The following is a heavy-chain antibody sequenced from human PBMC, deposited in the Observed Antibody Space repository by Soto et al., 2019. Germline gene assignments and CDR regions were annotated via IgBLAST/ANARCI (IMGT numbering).Heavy chain of an antibody. CDR1: GGSISSGGYY. CDR3: ARSKVELGAPSAFDI. CDR2: IYYSGST. J-gene: IGHJ3*02. Sequence: PSETLSLTCTVSGGSISSGGYYWSWIRQHPRKGMEWIGYIYYSGSTYYNPSLKSRVTISVDTSKNQFSLKLSSVTAADTAVYYCARSKVELGAPSAFDIWGQGTMVTVSS. V-gene: IGHV4-31*03. D-gene: IGHD3-16*01.